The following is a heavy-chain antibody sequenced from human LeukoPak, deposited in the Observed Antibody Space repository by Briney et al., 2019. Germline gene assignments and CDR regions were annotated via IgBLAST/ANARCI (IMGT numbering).Heavy chain of an antibody. D-gene: IGHD2-15*01. V-gene: IGHV1-2*02. CDR1: GYTFTGYY. J-gene: IGHJ4*02. CDR3: ARSCSGGSCYEAFDY. CDR2: INPNSGDT. Sequence: ASVKVSCKASGYTFTGYYMHWVRQAPGQGREWMGWINPNSGDTNYAQKFQGKVTMTRDTSISTAYMELSRLRSDDTAVYYCARSCSGGSCYEAFDYWGQGTLVTVSS.